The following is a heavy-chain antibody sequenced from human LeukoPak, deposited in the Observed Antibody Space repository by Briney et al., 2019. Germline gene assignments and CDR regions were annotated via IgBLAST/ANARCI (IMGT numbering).Heavy chain of an antibody. CDR1: GFTFSSYW. CDR3: ARNNGMDV. J-gene: IGHJ6*02. CDR2: VNRDGSET. Sequence: PGGSLRLSCVASGFTFSSYWMNWARQVPGRGPEWVANVNRDGSETYYLDSVKGRFTISKDNAKNSLYLQMNSLRAEDTALYHCARNNGMDVWGQGTTVIVSS. V-gene: IGHV3-7*03.